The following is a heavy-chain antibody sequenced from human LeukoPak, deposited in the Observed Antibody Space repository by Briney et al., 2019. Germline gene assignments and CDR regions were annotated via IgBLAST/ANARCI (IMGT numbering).Heavy chain of an antibody. J-gene: IGHJ4*02. Sequence: GGSLRLSCAASGFTFKTYDMSWVRQAPGKGLEWISYISTGGSSKYYADSVKGRFTISRDNAKYSLYLQMNSLRAGDTAIYYCARRAGAYSHPYDYWGQGTLVTVSS. V-gene: IGHV3-48*03. CDR2: ISTGGSSK. D-gene: IGHD4/OR15-4a*01. CDR1: GFTFKTYD. CDR3: ARRAGAYSHPYDY.